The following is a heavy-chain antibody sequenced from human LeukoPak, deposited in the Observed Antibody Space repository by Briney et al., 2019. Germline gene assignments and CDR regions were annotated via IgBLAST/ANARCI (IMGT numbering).Heavy chain of an antibody. J-gene: IGHJ4*02. CDR2: ISAYNGNT. CDR1: GYTFTSYG. CDR3: ARDLEIRAAVAGTGDY. Sequence: GASVKVSCKASGYTFTSYGISWVRQAPGQGLEWMGWISAYNGNTNYAQQLQGRVTMTTDTSTSTAYMELRSLSSDDTAVYYCARDLEIRAAVAGTGDYWGQGTLVTVSS. D-gene: IGHD6-19*01. V-gene: IGHV1-18*01.